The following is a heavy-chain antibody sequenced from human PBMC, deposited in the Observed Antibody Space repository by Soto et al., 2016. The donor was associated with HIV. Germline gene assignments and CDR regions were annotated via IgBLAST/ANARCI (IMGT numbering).Heavy chain of an antibody. CDR3: AKDDVLLWSFYGMDV. D-gene: IGHD3-10*01. V-gene: IGHV3-23*01. CDR1: GFTFSSYV. J-gene: IGHJ6*02. Sequence: EVQLLESGGGLVQPGGSLRLSCAASGFTFSSYVMSWVRQAPGKGLEWVSAISGSGGSTNYADSVKGRFTISRDNFKNTLFLQMNSLRAEDTAVYYCAKDDVLLWSFYGMDVWGQGTTVTVSS. CDR2: ISGSGGST.